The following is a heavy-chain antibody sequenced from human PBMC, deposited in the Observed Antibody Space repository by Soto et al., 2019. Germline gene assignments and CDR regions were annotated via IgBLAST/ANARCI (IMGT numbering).Heavy chain of an antibody. CDR2: AGPSGSST. V-gene: IGHV3-23*01. Sequence: GWSLRLSCAASGFTFGSYAMSWVRLAPGKGLEWVSVAGPSGSSTFYADSVRGRFTISRDNVENTLYLQMNSLRVADTALYFCARPYYYDSTGYYRTFDYWGQGTLLTVSS. CDR1: GFTFGSYA. D-gene: IGHD3-22*01. CDR3: ARPYYYDSTGYYRTFDY. J-gene: IGHJ4*02.